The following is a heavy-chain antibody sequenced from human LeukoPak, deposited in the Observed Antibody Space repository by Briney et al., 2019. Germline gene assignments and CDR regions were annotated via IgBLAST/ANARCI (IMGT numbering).Heavy chain of an antibody. J-gene: IGHJ6*02. CDR2: XXXXXXXXXX. Sequence: GGSLRLSCAASGFTFSNAWMXXXXXXPGXXXXXXXXXXXXXXXXXXDXAAXVKGRXTXSRDDSKNTLYLQMNSLKTEDTAVYXXTTTSGGLVVGATTSYYYYGMDVWGQGTTVTVSS. D-gene: IGHD1-26*01. V-gene: IGHV3-15*01. CDR1: GFTFSNAW. CDR3: TTTSGGLVVGATTSYYYYGMDV.